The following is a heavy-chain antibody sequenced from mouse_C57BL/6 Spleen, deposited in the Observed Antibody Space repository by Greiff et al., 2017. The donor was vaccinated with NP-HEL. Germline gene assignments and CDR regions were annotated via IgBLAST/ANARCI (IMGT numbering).Heavy chain of an antibody. CDR2: IRNKANNHAT. CDR3: TRRDGYYVGWFAY. D-gene: IGHD2-3*01. Sequence: EVKLVESGGGLVQPGGSMKLSCAASGFTFSDAWMDWVRQSPEKGLEWVAEIRNKANNHATYYAESVKGRFTISRDDSKSSVSLQMNSLRAEDTGIYYCTRRDGYYVGWFAYWGQGTLVTVSA. CDR1: GFTFSDAW. V-gene: IGHV6-6*01. J-gene: IGHJ3*01.